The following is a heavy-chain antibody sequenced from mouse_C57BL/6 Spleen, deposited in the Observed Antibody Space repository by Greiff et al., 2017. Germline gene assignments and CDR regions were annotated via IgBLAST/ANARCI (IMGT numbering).Heavy chain of an antibody. J-gene: IGHJ4*01. CDR1: GYAFTNYL. CDR3: ARSYYYGSSPYAMDY. V-gene: IGHV1-54*01. D-gene: IGHD1-1*01. Sequence: VQLQQSGAELVRPGTSVKVSCKASGYAFTNYLIEWVKQRPGQGLEWIGVINPGSGGTNYNEKFKGKATLTADKSSSTAYMQLSSLTSEDSAVYFCARSYYYGSSPYAMDYWGQGTSVTVSS. CDR2: INPGSGGT.